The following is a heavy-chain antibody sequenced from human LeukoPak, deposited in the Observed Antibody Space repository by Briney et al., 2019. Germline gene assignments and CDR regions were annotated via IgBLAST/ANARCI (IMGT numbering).Heavy chain of an antibody. D-gene: IGHD2-2*01. CDR2: SKRKTDAETS. Sequence: PGGSLGLSCAASGFSFRDAWMSWVRQAPGKGLEWVGRSKRKTDAETSDYAAPVKGRFIISRDDSKKTLYLQMNSLKTEDTAIYYCTTMYLSGNDDWGLGTLVTVSS. V-gene: IGHV3-15*01. J-gene: IGHJ4*02. CDR1: GFSFRDAW. CDR3: TTMYLSGNDD.